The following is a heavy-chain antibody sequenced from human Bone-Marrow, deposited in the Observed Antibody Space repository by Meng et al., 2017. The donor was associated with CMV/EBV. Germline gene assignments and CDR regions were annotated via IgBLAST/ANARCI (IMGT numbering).Heavy chain of an antibody. CDR3: AREVTMVRGVIYYYGMDV. D-gene: IGHD3-10*01. V-gene: IGHV4-59*01. CDR2: IYYSGST. CDR1: GGSISSYY. Sequence: SETLSLTCTVSGGSISSYYWSWIRQPPGKGLEWIGYIYYSGSTNYNPSLKSRVTISVDTSKNQFSLKLSSVTAADTAVYYCAREVTMVRGVIYYYGMDVWGQGNTVPVSS. J-gene: IGHJ6*02.